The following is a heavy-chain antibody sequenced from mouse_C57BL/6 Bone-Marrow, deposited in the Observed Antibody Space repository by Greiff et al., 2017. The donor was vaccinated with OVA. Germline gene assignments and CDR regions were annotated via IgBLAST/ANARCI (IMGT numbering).Heavy chain of an antibody. Sequence: SGAELVRPGASVKLSCTASGFNIKDYYMHWVKQRPEQGLEWIGWIDPENGDTEYASKFQGKATITADTSSNTAYLQLSSLTSEDTAVYYCTTGLFDYWGQGTTLTVSS. J-gene: IGHJ2*01. CDR3: TTGLFDY. CDR2: IDPENGDT. D-gene: IGHD3-1*01. CDR1: GFNIKDYY. V-gene: IGHV14-4*01.